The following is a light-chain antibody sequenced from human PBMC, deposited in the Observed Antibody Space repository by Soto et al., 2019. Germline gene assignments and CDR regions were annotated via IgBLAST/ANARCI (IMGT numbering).Light chain of an antibody. J-gene: IGKJ5*01. Sequence: EIVLTQSPATLAVTPGGRATLSSRASQYVGPNVDWYQQKPGQAPRLLIYGATTRVTGIAARFSGSGSGTGFTLEISRVETDDVGIYYCMQSTQLPPTFGQGTRLEIK. CDR3: MQSTQLPPT. V-gene: IGKV3-15*01. CDR2: GAT. CDR1: QYVGPN.